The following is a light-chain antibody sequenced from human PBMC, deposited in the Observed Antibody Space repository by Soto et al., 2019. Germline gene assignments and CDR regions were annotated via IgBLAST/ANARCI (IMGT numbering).Light chain of an antibody. Sequence: EIVLTQSPGTLSLSPVERATLSCRASQSVSSSSLAWYQQKPGQAPRLLIFGASSRATGIPDRFSGSGSGTDFTLTISRLEPEDFAVYYCQQYAGSSTFGQGTKVDIK. CDR2: GAS. J-gene: IGKJ1*01. CDR3: QQYAGSST. V-gene: IGKV3-20*01. CDR1: QSVSSSS.